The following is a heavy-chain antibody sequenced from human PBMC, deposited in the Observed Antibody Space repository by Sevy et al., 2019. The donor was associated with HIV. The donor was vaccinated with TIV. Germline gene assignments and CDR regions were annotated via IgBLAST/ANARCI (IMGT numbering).Heavy chain of an antibody. CDR1: GGSISSYY. D-gene: IGHD3-10*01. Sequence: SETLSLTCTVSGGSISSYYWSWIRQPPGKGLDWIGYIYYSGSTNYNPSLKSRVTLSVDTSKNQFSLKLSSVTAADTAVYYCARDMEGWFDPWGQGTLVTVSS. CDR2: IYYSGST. V-gene: IGHV4-59*01. CDR3: ARDMEGWFDP. J-gene: IGHJ5*02.